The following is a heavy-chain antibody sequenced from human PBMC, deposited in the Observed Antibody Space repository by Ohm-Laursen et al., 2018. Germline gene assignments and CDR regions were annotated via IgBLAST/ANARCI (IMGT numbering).Heavy chain of an antibody. CDR3: ARVGGWYALALGY. Sequence: ASVKVSCKASGYTFTSYDINWVRQATGQGLEWKGWMDPNSGNTGYAQKFQGRVTMTRNTSISTAYMELSSLRSEDTAVYYCARVGGWYALALGYWGQGTLVTVSS. J-gene: IGHJ4*02. CDR2: MDPNSGNT. CDR1: GYTFTSYD. V-gene: IGHV1-8*01. D-gene: IGHD6-19*01.